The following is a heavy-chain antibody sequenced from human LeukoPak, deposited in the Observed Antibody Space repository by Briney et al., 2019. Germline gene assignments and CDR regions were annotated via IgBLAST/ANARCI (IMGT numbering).Heavy chain of an antibody. D-gene: IGHD3-3*01. CDR3: ARGPSLRNFWNGYSLYYFDY. CDR1: SRSISIYY. Sequence: SETLSLACTVSSRSISIYYWSWIRQPPGGGLEWIGYIYYSGSTNNNPSLKSRVTISVDTSKNQFSLKLSSVTAADTAVYYCARGPSLRNFWNGYSLYYFDYWGQGTLVTVSS. CDR2: IYYSGST. J-gene: IGHJ4*02. V-gene: IGHV4-59*01.